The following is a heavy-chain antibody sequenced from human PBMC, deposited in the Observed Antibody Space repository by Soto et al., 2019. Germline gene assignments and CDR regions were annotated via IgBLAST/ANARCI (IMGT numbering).Heavy chain of an antibody. CDR3: ARSRRGAYSSGWYSLSGYYNYGIDV. D-gene: IGHD6-19*01. V-gene: IGHV5-51*01. Sequence: GGSLKISCKASWYSFSTYWIGWVRQMPGKSLEWMGIIYPGDSDTKYSPSLQGQVTISADTSISTAYLQWTSLKASDTAMYYCARSRRGAYSSGWYSLSGYYNYGIDVWGQGTKVTVSS. CDR2: IYPGDSDT. CDR1: WYSFSTYW. J-gene: IGHJ6*02.